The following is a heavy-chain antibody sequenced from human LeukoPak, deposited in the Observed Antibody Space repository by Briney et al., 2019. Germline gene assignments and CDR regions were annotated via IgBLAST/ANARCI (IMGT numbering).Heavy chain of an antibody. V-gene: IGHV3-43*02. CDR2: TSGDGVST. J-gene: IGHJ4*02. Sequence: GGSLRLSCVASGLPIADFAMHWVRQAPGKGLEWVSLTSGDGVSTFYTDSVRGRFSISRDNTKNSLYLEMNSLRTEDTAMYYCAKESGKFDYWGQGTLVAVSS. CDR1: GLPIADFA. CDR3: AKESGKFDY.